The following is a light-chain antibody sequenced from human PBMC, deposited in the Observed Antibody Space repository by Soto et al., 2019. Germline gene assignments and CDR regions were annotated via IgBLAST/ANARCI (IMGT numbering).Light chain of an antibody. CDR3: AAWGASLNGWV. Sequence: QSVLTQPPSASGTPGQRVSISCSGSSSNIGSNYVYWYQQLPGTAPKLLISKNDQRPSGVPDRISGSKSGASASLAISGLQSEDEADYYCAAWGASLNGWVFGGGTKVTVL. V-gene: IGLV1-47*01. CDR1: SSNIGSNY. J-gene: IGLJ3*02. CDR2: KND.